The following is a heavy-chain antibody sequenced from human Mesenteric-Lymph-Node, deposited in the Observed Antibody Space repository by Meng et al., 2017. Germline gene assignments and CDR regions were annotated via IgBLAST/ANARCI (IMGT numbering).Heavy chain of an antibody. CDR3: VADSLREPPDY. CDR1: GFTFSSYA. Sequence: GESLKISCAASGFTFSSYAMHWVRQAPGKGLEWVSIISPSSNVINYADSVKGRFTISRDNAKNSLYLQMNSLRAGDTALYYCVADSLREPPDYWGLGTLVTVSS. CDR2: ISPSSNVI. D-gene: IGHD1-26*01. V-gene: IGHV3-48*04. J-gene: IGHJ4*02.